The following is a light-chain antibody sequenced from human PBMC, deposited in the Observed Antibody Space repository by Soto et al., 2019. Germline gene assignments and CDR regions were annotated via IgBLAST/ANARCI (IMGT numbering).Light chain of an antibody. CDR2: PAS. CDR3: LKYNSAPLT. V-gene: IGKV1-27*01. CDR1: QSISSW. J-gene: IGKJ4*01. Sequence: IQMNTSPSTLSASVGARITITCRASQSISSWLAWYQQKPGKVPKLLIYPASTLQSGIPARFSGSGSGTDFTLTISSLQPEDVATYYCLKYNSAPLTFGGGTKVDIK.